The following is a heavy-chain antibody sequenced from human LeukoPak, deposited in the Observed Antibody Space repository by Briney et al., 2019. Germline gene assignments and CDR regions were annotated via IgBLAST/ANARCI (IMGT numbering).Heavy chain of an antibody. CDR2: ISSSGSTI. Sequence: GGSLRLSCAASGFTFSSYEMNWVRQAPGKGLEWVSYISSSGSTIYYADSVKGRFTISRDNAKNSLYLQMNSLRAEDTAVYYCAVYGAYCSGGSCYSDYWGQGTLVTVSS. CDR3: AVYGAYCSGGSCYSDY. D-gene: IGHD2-15*01. J-gene: IGHJ4*02. CDR1: GFTFSSYE. V-gene: IGHV3-48*03.